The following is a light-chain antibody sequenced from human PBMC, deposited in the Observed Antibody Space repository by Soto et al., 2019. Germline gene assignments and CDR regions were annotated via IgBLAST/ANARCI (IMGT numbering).Light chain of an antibody. Sequence: QSALTQPASVSGSPGQSITISCTGTTSDVGLYNYVSWYQQHPGKAPKLMISEVSNRPSGVSNRFSGSKSGNTASLTISGLQAEDEADYYCSSYTSRSTPVFGGGTKLTVL. CDR3: SSYTSRSTPV. CDR1: TSDVGLYNY. V-gene: IGLV2-14*01. CDR2: EVS. J-gene: IGLJ2*01.